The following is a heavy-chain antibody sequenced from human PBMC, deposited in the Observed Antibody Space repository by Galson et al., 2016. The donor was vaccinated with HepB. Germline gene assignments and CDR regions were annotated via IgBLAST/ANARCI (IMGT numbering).Heavy chain of an antibody. J-gene: IGHJ5*02. Sequence: PALVKPTQTLTLTCTVSGFSLNSYGVGVAWIRQPPGEAPEWLGAVYWDDDYRYSPALKSRITITRDSSRDQVILTLTNMDPVDSATYYCAYTSAGYTTNWYPNWLDPWGQGTLVTVSS. CDR3: AYTSAGYTTNWYPNWLDP. CDR1: GFSLNSYGVG. D-gene: IGHD7-27*01. V-gene: IGHV2-5*02. CDR2: VYWDDDY.